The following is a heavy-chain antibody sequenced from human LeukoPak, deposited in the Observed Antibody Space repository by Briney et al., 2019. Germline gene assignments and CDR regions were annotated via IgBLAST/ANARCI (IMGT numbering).Heavy chain of an antibody. J-gene: IGHJ5*02. CDR2: INHSGST. CDR1: GGSLSGYY. V-gene: IGHV4-34*01. D-gene: IGHD3-10*01. Sequence: SETLSLTCAVYGGSLSGYYWTWIRQPPGKGLEWIGEINHSGSTNYNPSLKSRVTLSVDTSKKQFSLKLSSVTAADTAVYYCARQRARITMVRGSISNWFDPWGQGTLVTVSS. CDR3: ARQRARITMVRGSISNWFDP.